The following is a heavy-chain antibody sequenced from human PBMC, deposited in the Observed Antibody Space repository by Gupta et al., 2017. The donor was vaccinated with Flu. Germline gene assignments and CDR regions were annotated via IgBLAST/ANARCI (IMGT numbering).Heavy chain of an antibody. CDR3: ASPIAVVPGAFDI. J-gene: IGHJ3*02. Sequence: EVQLVESGGGLVQPGGSLRLSCAASGFTFGSYEMNWVRQAPGKGLEWVSYISSSGSTIYYADSVKGRFTISRDNAKNSLYLQMNSLRAEDTAVYYCASPIAVVPGAFDIWGQGTMVTVSS. V-gene: IGHV3-48*03. CDR2: ISSSGSTI. D-gene: IGHD6-19*01. CDR1: GFTFGSYE.